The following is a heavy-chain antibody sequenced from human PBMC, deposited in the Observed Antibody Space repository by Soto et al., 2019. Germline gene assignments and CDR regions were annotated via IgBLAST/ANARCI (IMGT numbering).Heavy chain of an antibody. CDR2: ISFDGSNK. V-gene: IGHV3-30-3*01. CDR3: ARGRYCSATACYTDYYFGMDV. J-gene: IGHJ6*02. Sequence: GGSLSLACAASGFTFRIHAMHWGRQAPGEGLGVGAVISFDGSNKYYADSVKGRFTISRDNSKNTLYVEMNSLRGEDTAVYYCARGRYCSATACYTDYYFGMDVLVQGTTVTVSS. CDR1: GFTFRIHA. D-gene: IGHD2-2*02.